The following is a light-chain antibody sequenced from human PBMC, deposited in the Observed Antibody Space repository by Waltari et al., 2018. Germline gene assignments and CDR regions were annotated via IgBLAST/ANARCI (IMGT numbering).Light chain of an antibody. Sequence: AIHLTQFPSSLSASAGDRVTTPCRASITVSSALAWYQQQPGKPPKLLIYDVFNLQSGVPSRFSGSGSGTDFTLTINSLQPEDFATYYCQQFNSYPLTFGGGTKVEIK. V-gene: IGKV1-13*02. CDR2: DVF. CDR1: ITVSSA. J-gene: IGKJ4*01. CDR3: QQFNSYPLT.